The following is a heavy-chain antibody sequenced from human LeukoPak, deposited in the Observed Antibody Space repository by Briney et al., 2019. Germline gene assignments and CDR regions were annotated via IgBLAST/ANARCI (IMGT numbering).Heavy chain of an antibody. D-gene: IGHD6-13*01. V-gene: IGHV3-30*02. CDR3: AKDRGSGYSSSRYYYMDV. CDR1: GFTFSSYG. Sequence: GGSLRLSCAASGFTFSSYGMHRVRQAPGKGLEWVAFIRYDGSNKYYADSVKGRFTISRDNSKNTLYLQMNSLRAEDTAVYYCAKDRGSGYSSSRYYYMDVWGKGTTVTVSS. CDR2: IRYDGSNK. J-gene: IGHJ6*03.